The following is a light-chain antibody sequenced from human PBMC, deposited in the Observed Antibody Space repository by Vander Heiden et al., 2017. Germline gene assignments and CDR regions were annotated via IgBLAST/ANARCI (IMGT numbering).Light chain of an antibody. CDR2: AAS. Sequence: EIVLTQSPDTLSLSPGESATLSCRASQSANSNYLAWYQHRPGQAPRLLIYAASGRATGTPDRFRGSGSGTDFALTISRLEPEDFAVYYCQQYGTSPPWTFGQGTKVEI. J-gene: IGKJ1*01. V-gene: IGKV3-20*01. CDR3: QQYGTSPPWT. CDR1: QSANSNY.